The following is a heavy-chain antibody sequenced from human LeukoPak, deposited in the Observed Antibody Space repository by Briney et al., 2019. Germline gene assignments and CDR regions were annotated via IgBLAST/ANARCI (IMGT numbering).Heavy chain of an antibody. V-gene: IGHV4-39*07. CDR1: GGSISSSSYY. CDR2: IYYSGST. Sequence: SETLSLTCTVSGGSISSSSYYWGWIRQPPGKGLEWIGSIYYSGSTYYNPSLKSRVTISVDTSKNQFSLKLSSVTAADTAVYYCAASRRYSSSWYVSWFDPWGQGTLVTVSS. J-gene: IGHJ5*02. D-gene: IGHD6-13*01. CDR3: AASRRYSSSWYVSWFDP.